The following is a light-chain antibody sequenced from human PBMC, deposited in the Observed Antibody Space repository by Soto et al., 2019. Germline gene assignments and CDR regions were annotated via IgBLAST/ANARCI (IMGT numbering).Light chain of an antibody. V-gene: IGLV4-69*01. CDR2: LNSDGSH. CDR3: QTWGTGTWV. Sequence: QLVLTQSPSASASLGASVKLTCTLSSGHNNYAIAWHQQQPEKGPRHLMKLNSDGSHTKGDGIPDRFSGSSSGAERYLTISSLQSEDEADYYCQTWGTGTWVFGGGTKLTVL. CDR1: SGHNNYA. J-gene: IGLJ3*02.